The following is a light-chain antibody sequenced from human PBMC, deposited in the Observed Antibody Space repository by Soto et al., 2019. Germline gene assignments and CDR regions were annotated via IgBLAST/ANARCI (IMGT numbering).Light chain of an antibody. CDR1: QSVSSN. CDR2: GSS. Sequence: EIVMTQSPATLSVSPGERATLSCRASQSVSSNLAWYQQKPGQAPRLLIYGSSNRATGIPARFSGSGAGTDFTITISSLLSEDFAVYYCQQYNNWPLTFGGGTKVEIK. CDR3: QQYNNWPLT. V-gene: IGKV3-15*01. J-gene: IGKJ4*01.